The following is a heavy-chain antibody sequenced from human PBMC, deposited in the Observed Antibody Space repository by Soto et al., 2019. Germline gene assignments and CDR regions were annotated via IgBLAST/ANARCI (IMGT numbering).Heavy chain of an antibody. CDR1: GFSLSTSGVG. J-gene: IGHJ5*02. CDR2: IYWDDDK. D-gene: IGHD3-22*01. CDR3: AHSLIGYYYDSSGSNWFDP. Sequence: SGPTLVNPTQTLTLTCTFSGFSLSTSGVGVGWIRQPPGKALEWLALIYWDDDKRYSPSLKSRLTITKDTSKNRVVLTMTSMDPVDTATYYCAHSLIGYYYDSSGSNWFDPWGQGTLVTVSS. V-gene: IGHV2-5*02.